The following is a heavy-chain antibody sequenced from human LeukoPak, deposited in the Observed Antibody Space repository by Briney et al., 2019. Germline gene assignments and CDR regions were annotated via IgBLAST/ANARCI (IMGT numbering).Heavy chain of an antibody. Sequence: SVKVSCKASRGTFSSYAISWVRHTPGQGLEWMARIIPILGIANYAQKFQGRVTITADNSTSTAYMELSSLRSEDTAVYYCAICEIDGGFVEFTGYWGQGTLVTVSS. J-gene: IGHJ4*02. CDR2: IIPILGIA. D-gene: IGHD3-10*01. V-gene: IGHV1-69*04. CDR3: AICEIDGGFVEFTGY. CDR1: RGTFSSYA.